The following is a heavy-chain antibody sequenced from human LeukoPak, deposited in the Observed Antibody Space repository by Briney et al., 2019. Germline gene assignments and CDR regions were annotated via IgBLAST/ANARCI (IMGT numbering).Heavy chain of an antibody. CDR3: ARDHYYYDSSGYPKGYFQH. D-gene: IGHD3-22*01. J-gene: IGHJ1*01. V-gene: IGHV4-4*02. CDR2: IYHSGST. Sequence: SGTLSLTCAVSGGSISSSNWWSWVRQPPGKGLEWIGEIYHSGSTNYNPSLKSRVTISVDKSKNQFSLKLSSVTAADTAVYYCARDHYYYDSSGYPKGYFQHWGQGTLVTVSS. CDR1: GGSISSSNW.